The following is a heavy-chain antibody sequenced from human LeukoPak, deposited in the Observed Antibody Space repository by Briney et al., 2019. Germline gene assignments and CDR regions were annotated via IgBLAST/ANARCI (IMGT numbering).Heavy chain of an antibody. V-gene: IGHV4-38-2*02. Sequence: SETLSLTCTVSGYSISSGYYWGWIRQPPGKGLEWIGSIYHSGSTYYNPSLKSRVTISVDTSKNQFSLKLSSVTAADTAVYYCARAFIPVAGTQSFDPWGQGTLVTVSS. CDR1: GYSISSGYY. CDR2: IYHSGST. CDR3: ARAFIPVAGTQSFDP. D-gene: IGHD6-19*01. J-gene: IGHJ5*02.